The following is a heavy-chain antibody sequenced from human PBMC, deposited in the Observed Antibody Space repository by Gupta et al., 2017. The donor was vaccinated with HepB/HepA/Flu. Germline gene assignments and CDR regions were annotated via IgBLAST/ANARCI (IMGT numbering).Heavy chain of an antibody. Sequence: EVQLVESGGGLVQPGGSLRLSCAASRFIFNNYWMSWVRQAPGKGLEWVANIEQEGNEKYYVDSVKGRFTISRDNAKKSLYLQMNSLRAEDTAVYYCARVVRRYANAFDIWGQGTMVTVSS. D-gene: IGHD2-8*01. CDR2: IEQEGNEK. V-gene: IGHV3-7*01. J-gene: IGHJ3*02. CDR3: ARVVRRYANAFDI. CDR1: RFIFNNYW.